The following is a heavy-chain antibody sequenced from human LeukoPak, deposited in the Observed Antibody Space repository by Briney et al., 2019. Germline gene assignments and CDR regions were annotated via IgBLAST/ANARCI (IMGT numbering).Heavy chain of an antibody. Sequence: SVKVSCKASGGTLSSYAISWVRQAPGQGLEWMGGIIPIFGTANYAQKFQGRVTITADESTSTAYMELSSLRSEDTAVYYCAILESVDTAMADVDPDVWGQGTTVTVSS. V-gene: IGHV1-69*13. CDR1: GGTLSSYA. CDR2: IIPIFGTA. J-gene: IGHJ6*02. CDR3: AILESVDTAMADVDPDV. D-gene: IGHD5-18*01.